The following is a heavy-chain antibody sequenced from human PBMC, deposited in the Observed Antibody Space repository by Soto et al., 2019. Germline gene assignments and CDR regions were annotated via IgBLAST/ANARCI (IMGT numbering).Heavy chain of an antibody. J-gene: IGHJ4*02. CDR3: ARASYGSSLDY. D-gene: IGHD2-15*01. Sequence: GGSLRLSCAASGFTFINYEIHWVRQAPGKGLEWVAVTSYDGDNNYYAESVKGRFIISRDNSKNTVDLQMNSLRAEDTAVYYCARASYGSSLDYWGQGTLVTVSS. CDR1: GFTFINYE. V-gene: IGHV3-30-3*01. CDR2: TSYDGDNN.